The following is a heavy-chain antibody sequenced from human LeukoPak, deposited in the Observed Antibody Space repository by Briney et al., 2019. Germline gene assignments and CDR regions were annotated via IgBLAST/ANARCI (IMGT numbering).Heavy chain of an antibody. D-gene: IGHD6-19*01. CDR3: ASIAVAASNTHFDY. CDR2: ISFGGST. Sequence: SETLSLTCAVSGGSFSGYYWTWIRQPPGKGLEWIGEISFGGSTNYNPSLKSRVTISVDTSKNQFSLKLSSVTAADTAVYYCASIAVAASNTHFDYWGQGTLVTVSS. J-gene: IGHJ4*02. V-gene: IGHV4-34*01. CDR1: GGSFSGYY.